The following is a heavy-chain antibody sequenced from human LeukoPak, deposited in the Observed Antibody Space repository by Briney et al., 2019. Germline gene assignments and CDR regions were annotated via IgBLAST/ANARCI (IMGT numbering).Heavy chain of an antibody. Sequence: GGSLRLSCAASGFTFSSYSMNWVRQAPGKGLEWVSSISSSSSYIYYADSVKGRFTISGDNAKNSLYLQMNSLRAEDTAVYYCARDIYSIGSFDAFDIWGQGTMVTVSS. V-gene: IGHV3-21*01. CDR3: ARDIYSIGSFDAFDI. J-gene: IGHJ3*02. D-gene: IGHD6-13*01. CDR1: GFTFSSYS. CDR2: ISSSSSYI.